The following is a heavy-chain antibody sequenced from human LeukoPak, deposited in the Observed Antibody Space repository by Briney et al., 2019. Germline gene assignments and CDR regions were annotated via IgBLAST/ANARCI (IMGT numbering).Heavy chain of an antibody. V-gene: IGHV4-34*01. CDR1: GGSFSGYY. D-gene: IGHD2-21*01. J-gene: IGHJ4*02. CDR2: INHSGST. Sequence: SETLSLTCTVYGGSFSGYYWIWIRQPPGKGLEWIGEINHSGSTKYNPSLKSRVTISIDTSKNQFSLKLSSVTAADTAVYYCARHSPGARGVDYWGQGTLVTVSS. CDR3: ARHSPGARGVDY.